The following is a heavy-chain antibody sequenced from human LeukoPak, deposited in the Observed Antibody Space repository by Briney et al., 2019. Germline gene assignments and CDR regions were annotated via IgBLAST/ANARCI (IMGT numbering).Heavy chain of an antibody. J-gene: IGHJ6*02. CDR3: ARGCRVVPGVHNVGRTQYYNGMDV. Sequence: ASVKVSCTASGYTFTTYFVHWVRQAPGQGLEWMGIIDPSDGSTSHAQKFQGRVTMTRDTSTSTVCMELSSLRSEDTAVYFCARGCRVVPGVHNVGRTQYYNGMDVWGQGTTVTVSS. D-gene: IGHD2-2*01. V-gene: IGHV1-46*01. CDR1: GYTFTTYF. CDR2: IDPSDGST.